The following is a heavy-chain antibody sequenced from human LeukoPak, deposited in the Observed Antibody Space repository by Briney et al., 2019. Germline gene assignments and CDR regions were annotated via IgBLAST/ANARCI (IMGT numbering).Heavy chain of an antibody. Sequence: SVKVSCKASGGTFSSYAISWVRQAPGQGLEWMGRIIPILGIANYAQNFQGRVTITADKSTSKAYMELSSLRSEDTAVYYCATYTGRDGFDYWGQGTLVTVSS. V-gene: IGHV1-69*04. J-gene: IGHJ4*02. CDR3: ATYTGRDGFDY. D-gene: IGHD2-15*01. CDR1: GGTFSSYA. CDR2: IIPILGIA.